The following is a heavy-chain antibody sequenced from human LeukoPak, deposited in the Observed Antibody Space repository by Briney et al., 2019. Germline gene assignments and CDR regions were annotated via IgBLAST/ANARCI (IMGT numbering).Heavy chain of an antibody. D-gene: IGHD5-18*01. CDR2: IYYSGST. CDR3: ARGDPFLDTAMARGEYYFDY. CDR1: GGSISSGGYY. J-gene: IGHJ4*02. Sequence: PSQTLSLTCTVSGGSISSGGYYWSWIRQHPGKGLEWIGYIYYSGSTYYNPSLKSRVTISVDTSKNQFSLKLSSVTAADTAVYYCARGDPFLDTAMARGEYYFDYWGQGTLVTVSS. V-gene: IGHV4-31*03.